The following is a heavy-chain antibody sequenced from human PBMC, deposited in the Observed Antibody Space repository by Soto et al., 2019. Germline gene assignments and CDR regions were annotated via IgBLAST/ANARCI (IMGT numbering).Heavy chain of an antibody. CDR3: AKGEQLWDPFDS. D-gene: IGHD6-13*01. CDR1: ELAFSNYA. V-gene: IGHV3-23*01. Sequence: EAQLLESGGGLVQPGGSLRLSCAAPELAFSNYAMTWVRQAPGKGLEWVSVISASGYSAYYGGAVKGRFTTSRDNSKSTLYLQMNRLRADDTAVYYCAKGEQLWDPFDSWGQGPLVTVSS. CDR2: ISASGYSA. J-gene: IGHJ4*02.